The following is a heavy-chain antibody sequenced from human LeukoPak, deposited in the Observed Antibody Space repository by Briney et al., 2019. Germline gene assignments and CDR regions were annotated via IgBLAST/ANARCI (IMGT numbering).Heavy chain of an antibody. CDR3: ARAYSDAFDI. Sequence: GGSLRLSCAASGFSFSISNMNWVRQAPGKVLEWVASISSKTNYIYYADSVKGRLTISRDNAKNSLYLQMNSLRAEDTALYYCARAYSDAFDIWGQGTMVTVSS. CDR1: GFSFSISN. D-gene: IGHD2-15*01. V-gene: IGHV3-21*04. J-gene: IGHJ3*02. CDR2: ISSKTNYI.